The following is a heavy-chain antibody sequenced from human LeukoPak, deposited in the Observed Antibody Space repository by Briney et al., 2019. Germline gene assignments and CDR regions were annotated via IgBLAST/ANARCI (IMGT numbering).Heavy chain of an antibody. Sequence: SETLSLTCTVSGGSISTYYGNWIRQAPGKGLEWIGYIYYSGSTNYNPSLKSRVTISVDRSKNQFSLKLSSVTAADTAVYYCARRVVTRDYYDYYGLDVWGQGTTVTVSS. CDR3: ARRVVTRDYYDYYGLDV. V-gene: IGHV4-59*12. CDR2: IYYSGST. J-gene: IGHJ6*02. CDR1: GGSISTYY. D-gene: IGHD3-3*01.